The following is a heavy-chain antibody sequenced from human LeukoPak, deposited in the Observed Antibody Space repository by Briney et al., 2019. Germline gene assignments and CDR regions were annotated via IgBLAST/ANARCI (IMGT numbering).Heavy chain of an antibody. J-gene: IGHJ4*02. CDR2: ISYDGSNK. V-gene: IGHV3-30*18. D-gene: IGHD3-10*01. CDR3: AKAYYGSGTTPGYFDY. CDR1: GFTFSGYG. Sequence: GRSLRLSCAASGFTFSGYGMHWVRQAPGKGLEWVAVISYDGSNKYYADSVKGRFTISRDNSKNTLYLQMNSLRAEDTAVYYCAKAYYGSGTTPGYFDYWGQGTLVTVSS.